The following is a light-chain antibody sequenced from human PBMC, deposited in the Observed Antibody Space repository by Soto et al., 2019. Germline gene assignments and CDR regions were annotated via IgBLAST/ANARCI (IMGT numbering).Light chain of an antibody. J-gene: IGKJ1*01. CDR1: QSINTW. Sequence: DIQMTQSPSTLSASVGDRVTITSRASQSINTWLAWYQQKPGTAPKLLIYDASSLESGVPSRFSGSGSGTEFTLTISGLQPEDFATYYCQQCHSYWTFGQGTKVEIK. CDR2: DAS. V-gene: IGKV1-5*01. CDR3: QQCHSYWT.